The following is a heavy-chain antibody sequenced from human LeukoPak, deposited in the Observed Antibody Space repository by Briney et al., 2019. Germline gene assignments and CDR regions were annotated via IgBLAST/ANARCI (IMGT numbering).Heavy chain of an antibody. J-gene: IGHJ4*02. CDR2: IYYSGST. V-gene: IGHV4-59*08. D-gene: IGHD3-22*01. CDR3: ASTTSDYYDSSGYHYYFDY. Sequence: SETLSLTCTVSGGSISSYYWSWIRQPPGKGLEWIGYIYYSGSTYYNPSLKSRVTISVDTSKNQFSLKLSSVTAADTAVYYCASTTSDYYDSSGYHYYFDYWGQGTLVTVSS. CDR1: GGSISSYY.